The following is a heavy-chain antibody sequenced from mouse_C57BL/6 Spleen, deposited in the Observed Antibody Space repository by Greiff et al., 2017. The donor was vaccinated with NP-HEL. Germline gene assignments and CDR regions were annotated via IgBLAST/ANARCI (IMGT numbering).Heavy chain of an antibody. V-gene: IGHV1-82*01. D-gene: IGHD4-1*01. CDR3: ARSWDVYFDY. Sequence: QVQLKESGPELVKPGASVKISCKASGYAFSSSWMNWVKQRPGKGLEWIGRIYPGDGDTNYNGKFKGKATLTADKSSSTAYMQLSSLTSVDAAVYFCARSWDVYFDYWGQGTTLTVSS. CDR2: IYPGDGDT. CDR1: GYAFSSSW. J-gene: IGHJ2*01.